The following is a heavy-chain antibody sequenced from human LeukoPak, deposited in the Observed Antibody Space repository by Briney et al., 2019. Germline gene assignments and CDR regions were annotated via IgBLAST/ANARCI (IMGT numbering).Heavy chain of an antibody. CDR3: AITARQCDY. J-gene: IGHJ4*02. CDR1: VDSIYTYY. CDR2: IYHTGDT. V-gene: IGHV4-59*01. D-gene: IGHD1-14*01. Sequence: PSQTLSLTCTVSVDSIYTYYWSWIPQPPGEGLEYIGDIYHTGDTNSNPSLKGRVTMSVDTSNNQFSLRPSSVTAADTAVYYCAITARQCDYWGQGSLVSVSS.